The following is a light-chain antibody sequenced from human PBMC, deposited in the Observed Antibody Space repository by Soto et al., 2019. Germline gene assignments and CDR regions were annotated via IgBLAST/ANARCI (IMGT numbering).Light chain of an antibody. J-gene: IGKJ4*01. Sequence: DIQMTQSPSTLSASVGDRVTITCRASQSISSWLAWYQQKPGKAPKLLIYDASSLESGVTSRFSGSGSGTEFTLTIISLQPDDFATYYCQQYNSYSLTFGGGTKVEIK. CDR1: QSISSW. V-gene: IGKV1-5*01. CDR2: DAS. CDR3: QQYNSYSLT.